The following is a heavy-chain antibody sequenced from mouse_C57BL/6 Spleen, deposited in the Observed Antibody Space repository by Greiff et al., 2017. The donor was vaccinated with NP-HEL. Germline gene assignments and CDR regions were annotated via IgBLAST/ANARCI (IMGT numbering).Heavy chain of an antibody. CDR3: AYSNYEGAMDY. CDR1: GYAFTNYL. D-gene: IGHD2-5*01. V-gene: IGHV1-54*01. CDR2: INPGSGGT. Sequence: QVQLKESGAELVRPGTSVKVSCKASGYAFTNYLIEWVKQRPGQGLEWIGVINPGSGGTNYNEKFKGKATLTADKSSSTAYMQLSSLTSEDSAVYFCAYSNYEGAMDYWGQGTSVTVSS. J-gene: IGHJ4*01.